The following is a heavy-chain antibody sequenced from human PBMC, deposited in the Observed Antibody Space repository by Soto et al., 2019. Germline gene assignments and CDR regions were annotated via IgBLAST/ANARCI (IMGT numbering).Heavy chain of an antibody. CDR1: GYTFATYD. J-gene: IGHJ4*02. D-gene: IGHD6-25*01. Sequence: QEQLVQSGAEVKKPGASVKVSCKASGYTFATYDFNWVRQAPGQGLEWMGWMNPNSGNTGYAQKFRGRVSMTRNTSISTADMELSGLRSEDTALYFCARRKERSGPNYFDLWGQGTLVTVSS. CDR2: MNPNSGNT. V-gene: IGHV1-8*01. CDR3: ARRKERSGPNYFDL.